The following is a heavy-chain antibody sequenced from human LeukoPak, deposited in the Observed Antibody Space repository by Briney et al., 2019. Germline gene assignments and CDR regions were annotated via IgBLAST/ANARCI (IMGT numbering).Heavy chain of an antibody. J-gene: IGHJ4*02. CDR1: GSIFTSYW. D-gene: IGHD1-26*01. V-gene: IGHV5-51*01. CDR3: ARRVGATSPFDY. CDR2: IYPGDSDT. Sequence: GESLQISCKGSGSIFTSYWIGWVRQMPGKGLEWMGIIYPGDSDTRYNPSFQGQVTISADKSSSTASLQWSSLKASDTAMYYCARRVGATSPFDYWGQGTLVTVSS.